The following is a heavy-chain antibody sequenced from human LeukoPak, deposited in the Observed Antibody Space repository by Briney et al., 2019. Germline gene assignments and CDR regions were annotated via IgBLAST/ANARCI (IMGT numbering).Heavy chain of an antibody. Sequence: ASVKVSCKASGYTFINYGLTWGRQAPGQGFEWLGWISAYTGSTNYAQKLQGRVTMPTDPSTSTAYMDLRSLRSDDTAVYYCARTVGATGAFDIWGQGTMVIVSS. CDR2: ISAYTGST. CDR3: ARTVGATGAFDI. J-gene: IGHJ3*02. V-gene: IGHV1-18*01. CDR1: GYTFINYG. D-gene: IGHD1-26*01.